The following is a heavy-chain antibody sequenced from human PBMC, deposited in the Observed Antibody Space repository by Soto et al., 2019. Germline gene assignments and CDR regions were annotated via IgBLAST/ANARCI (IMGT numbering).Heavy chain of an antibody. CDR3: ARARSIYDILTGYYSPPNDAFDI. D-gene: IGHD3-9*01. J-gene: IGHJ3*02. CDR2: INPNSGGT. Sequence: GASVKVSCKASGYTFTGYYMHWVRQAPGQGLEWMGWINPNSGGTNYAQKFQGWVTMTRDTSISTAYMELSRLRSDDTAVYYCARARSIYDILTGYYSPPNDAFDIWGQGTMVTVSS. CDR1: GYTFTGYY. V-gene: IGHV1-2*04.